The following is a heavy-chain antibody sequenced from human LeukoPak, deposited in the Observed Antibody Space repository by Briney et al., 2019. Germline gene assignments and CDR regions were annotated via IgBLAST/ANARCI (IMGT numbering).Heavy chain of an antibody. CDR1: GYTFTGYY. CDR2: ITPSDGGT. V-gene: IGHV1-46*01. Sequence: VASVKVSCKASGYTFTGYYIHWVRQAPGQGLEWMGIITPSDGGTTYAQNFQGRVTMTRDTSTSTVYMELSSLRSEDTAVYYCAREIGDSGGWSFRVIQPYYGMDVWGQGTTVTVSS. D-gene: IGHD6-19*01. CDR3: AREIGDSGGWSFRVIQPYYGMDV. J-gene: IGHJ6*02.